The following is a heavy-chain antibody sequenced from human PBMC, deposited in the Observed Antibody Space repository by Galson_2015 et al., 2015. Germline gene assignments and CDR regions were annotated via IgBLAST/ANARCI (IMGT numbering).Heavy chain of an antibody. CDR3: ARGEKDYGEYFQH. V-gene: IGHV1-69*01. Sequence: PIFGTANYAQKFQGRVTITADESTSTAYMELSSLRSEDTAVYYCARGEKDYGEYFQHWGQGTLVTVSS. D-gene: IGHD4-17*01. J-gene: IGHJ1*01. CDR2: PIFGTA.